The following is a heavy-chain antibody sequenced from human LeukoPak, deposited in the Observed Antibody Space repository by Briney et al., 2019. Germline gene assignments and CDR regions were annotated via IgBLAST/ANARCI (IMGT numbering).Heavy chain of an antibody. J-gene: IGHJ5*02. CDR3: ARGAGIAAAGTIDP. Sequence: GSSVKVSCKASGGTFSSYAISWVRQAPGQGLEWMGWISAYNGNTDYAQKLQGRVTMTTDTSTSTAYMELRSLRSDDTAVYYCARGAGIAAAGTIDPWGQGTLVTVSS. V-gene: IGHV1-18*01. CDR2: ISAYNGNT. D-gene: IGHD6-13*01. CDR1: GGTFSSYA.